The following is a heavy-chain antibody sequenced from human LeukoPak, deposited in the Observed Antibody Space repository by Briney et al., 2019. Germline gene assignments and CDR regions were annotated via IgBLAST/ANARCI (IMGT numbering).Heavy chain of an antibody. J-gene: IGHJ4*02. V-gene: IGHV3-7*03. Sequence: GGSLRLSCAASGFTFSSYWMNWARQAPGKGLEWVASINHNGNVNYYVDSVKGRFTISRDNSKNTLYLQMNSLRAEDTAVYYCAKVEWLTRPSYFDYWGQGTLVTVSS. CDR3: AKVEWLTRPSYFDY. CDR2: INHNGNVN. D-gene: IGHD3-3*01. CDR1: GFTFSSYW.